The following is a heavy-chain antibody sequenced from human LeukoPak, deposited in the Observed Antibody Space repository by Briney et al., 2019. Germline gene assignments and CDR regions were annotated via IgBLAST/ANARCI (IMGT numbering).Heavy chain of an antibody. CDR3: ARVPIPPYSSSWYQPFDY. D-gene: IGHD6-13*01. Sequence: ASVKVSCKASGYTFTSYDISWGRQAPGQGLERMGWISAYNGNTNYSQKLQGRVTMTTDTSTSTAYMQLRSLRSDESAVDCLARVPIPPYSSSWYQPFDYWGQGTMVTVCS. CDR2: ISAYNGNT. CDR1: GYTFTSYD. J-gene: IGHJ4*02. V-gene: IGHV1-18*01.